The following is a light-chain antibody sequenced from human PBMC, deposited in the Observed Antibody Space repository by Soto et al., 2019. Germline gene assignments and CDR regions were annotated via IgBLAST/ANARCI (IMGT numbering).Light chain of an antibody. Sequence: QSVLTQPASVSGSPGQSITISCTGTSNDIGTYNYVSWYQQHPGKAPKLLIYDVTARPSGVSNRVSGSESGNTAKLTISGLQPDDEADYYCSSCTSSTTPVTFGGGTKLTVL. CDR3: SSCTSSTTPVT. J-gene: IGLJ2*01. V-gene: IGLV2-14*03. CDR2: DVT. CDR1: SNDIGTYNY.